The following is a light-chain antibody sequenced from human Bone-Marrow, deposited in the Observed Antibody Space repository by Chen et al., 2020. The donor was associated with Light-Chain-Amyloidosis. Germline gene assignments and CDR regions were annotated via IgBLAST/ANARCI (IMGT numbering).Light chain of an antibody. CDR3: QSADSSGTYEVI. Sequence: SYELTQPPSVSVSPAQTARITCSGDDLPTKYAYWYQQKPGQAPVLGIHRDTERPSGISERFSGSSSGTTATLTISGVQAEDEADYHCQSADSSGTYEVIFGGGTKLTVL. CDR2: RDT. J-gene: IGLJ2*01. CDR1: DLPTKY. V-gene: IGLV3-25*03.